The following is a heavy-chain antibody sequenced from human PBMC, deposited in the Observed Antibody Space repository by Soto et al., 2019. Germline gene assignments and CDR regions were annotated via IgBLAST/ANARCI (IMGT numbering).Heavy chain of an antibody. D-gene: IGHD2-2*01. CDR2: IYYSGST. Sequence: PSETLSLTCTVSGGSISSYYWSWIRQPPGKGLEWIGYIYYSGSTNYNPSLKSRVTISVDTSKNQFSLKLSSVTAADTAVYYCARDFRYCSSTSCYLYYYYGMDVWGQGTTVTVSS. CDR3: ARDFRYCSSTSCYLYYYYGMDV. J-gene: IGHJ6*02. CDR1: GGSISSYY. V-gene: IGHV4-59*01.